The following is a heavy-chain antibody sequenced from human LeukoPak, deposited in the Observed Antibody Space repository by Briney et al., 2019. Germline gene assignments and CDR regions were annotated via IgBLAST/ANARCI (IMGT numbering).Heavy chain of an antibody. D-gene: IGHD2-2*01. V-gene: IGHV3-7*01. CDR1: GFTFSSYW. Sequence: GGSLRLSCAASGFTFSSYWMSWVRQAPGKGLEWVANIKQDGSEKYYVDSVKGRFTISRDNAKSSLYLQMNSLRAEDTAVYYCAREDIVVVPAAPVRDAFDIWGQGTMVTVSS. J-gene: IGHJ3*02. CDR3: AREDIVVVPAAPVRDAFDI. CDR2: IKQDGSEK.